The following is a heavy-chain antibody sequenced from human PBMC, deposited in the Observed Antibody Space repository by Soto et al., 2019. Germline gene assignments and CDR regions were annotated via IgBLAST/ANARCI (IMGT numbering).Heavy chain of an antibody. CDR1: GFTFNNAR. Sequence: VQLAESGGALVEPGASLRLACAASGFTFNNARMSWVLQAPGKGLEWVGRIEGWKTDFAAPVEGRFPFSRDDSRNTLFLQMNSLNPEDTGVYYCTSAADAKVGNLNYWGQGTLVTVSS. V-gene: IGHV3-15*02. CDR2: IEGWKT. CDR3: TSAADAKVGNLNY. D-gene: IGHD1-26*01. J-gene: IGHJ4*02.